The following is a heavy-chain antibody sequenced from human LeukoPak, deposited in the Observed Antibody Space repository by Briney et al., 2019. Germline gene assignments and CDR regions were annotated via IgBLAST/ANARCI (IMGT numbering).Heavy chain of an antibody. CDR1: SGSISIYY. CDR3: ARLSGYSYGYDYYYYGMDV. Sequence: SETLSLTCTVSSGSISIYYWSWIRRPPGKGLEWIGYIYYSGSTNYNPSLKSRVTISVDTSKNQFSLKLSSVTAADTAVYYCARLSGYSYGYDYYYYGMDVWGQGTTVTVSS. J-gene: IGHJ6*02. CDR2: IYYSGST. D-gene: IGHD5-18*01. V-gene: IGHV4-59*08.